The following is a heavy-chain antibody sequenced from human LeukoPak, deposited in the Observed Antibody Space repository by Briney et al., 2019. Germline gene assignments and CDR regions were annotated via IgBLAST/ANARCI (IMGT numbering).Heavy chain of an antibody. CDR1: GGTFSSYA. V-gene: IGHV1-69*05. J-gene: IGHJ4*02. Sequence: ASVKVSCKASGGTFSSYAISWVRQAPGQGLGWMGRIIPIFGTANYAQKFQGRVTITTDESTSTAYMELSSLRSEDTAVYYCARDQGYYGSGSYYYGYWGQGTLVTVSS. D-gene: IGHD3-10*01. CDR2: IIPIFGTA. CDR3: ARDQGYYGSGSYYYGY.